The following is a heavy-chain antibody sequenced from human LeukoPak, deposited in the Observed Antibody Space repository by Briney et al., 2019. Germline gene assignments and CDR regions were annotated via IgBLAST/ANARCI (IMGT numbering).Heavy chain of an antibody. V-gene: IGHV5-51*01. CDR3: ARHAPLVRGVIYYFDH. D-gene: IGHD3-10*01. CDR2: IYPGDSDT. J-gene: IGHJ4*02. Sequence: GESLKISGKGSGYSFTSYWIGWVRQMPGKGLELMGIIYPGDSDTRYSPSFQGQVTISADKSISTAYLQWSSLKASDTAMYYCARHAPLVRGVIYYFDHWGQGTLVTVSS. CDR1: GYSFTSYW.